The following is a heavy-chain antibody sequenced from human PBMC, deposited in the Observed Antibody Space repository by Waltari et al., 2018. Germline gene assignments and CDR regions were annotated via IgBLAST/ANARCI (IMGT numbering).Heavy chain of an antibody. CDR3: ANGRADYVWGGY. J-gene: IGHJ4*02. D-gene: IGHD3-16*01. Sequence: QVQLVESGGGVVQPGRSLRLSCEAYGFTFSSFHMHWVRQAPGKGLEWVAIMSYDGDNIFYAESVKGRFTISRDNSKNILYLRMNSLKVEDTAVYYCANGRADYVWGGYWGQGTLVTVSS. CDR1: GFTFSSFH. V-gene: IGHV3-30*18. CDR2: MSYDGDNI.